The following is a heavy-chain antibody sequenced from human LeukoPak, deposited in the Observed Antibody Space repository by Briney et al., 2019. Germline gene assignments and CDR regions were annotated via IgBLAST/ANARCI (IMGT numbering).Heavy chain of an antibody. V-gene: IGHV3-33*01. CDR3: ARDQGSEGYYYGMDV. J-gene: IGHJ6*02. Sequence: PGGSLRLSCAASGFTFSSYGMHWVRQAPGKGLEWVAVIWYDGSNKCYADSVKGRFTISRDNPKNTLFLQMNSLRAEDTAVYYCARDQGSEGYYYGMDVRGQGTTVTVSS. CDR2: IWYDGSNK. CDR1: GFTFSSYG.